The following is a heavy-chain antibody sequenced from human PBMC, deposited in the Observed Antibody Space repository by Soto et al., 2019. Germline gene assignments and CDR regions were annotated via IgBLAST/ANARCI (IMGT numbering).Heavy chain of an antibody. J-gene: IGHJ4*02. CDR1: GFTVSSNY. CDR2: IYSGGST. D-gene: IGHD1-26*01. Sequence: PGGSLRLSCAASGFTVSSNYMSWVRQAPGKGLEWVSVIYSGGSTYYADSVKGRFTISRDNSKNTLYLQMNSLRAEDTAVYYCARASDSGSYRTFDYWGQGTLVTVSS. CDR3: ARASDSGSYRTFDY. V-gene: IGHV3-53*01.